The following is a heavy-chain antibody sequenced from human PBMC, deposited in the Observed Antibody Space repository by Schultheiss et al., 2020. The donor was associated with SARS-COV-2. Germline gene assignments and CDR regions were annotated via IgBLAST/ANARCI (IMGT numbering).Heavy chain of an antibody. D-gene: IGHD4-17*01. Sequence: KVSCKASGGTFSSYAISWVRQAPGQGLEWMGGIIPIFGTANYAQKFQGRVTITADKSTSTAYMELSSLRSDDTAVYYCARLHGDYFDRNWFDPWGQGTLVTVSS. CDR2: IIPIFGTA. V-gene: IGHV1-69*06. CDR3: ARLHGDYFDRNWFDP. J-gene: IGHJ5*02. CDR1: GGTFSSYA.